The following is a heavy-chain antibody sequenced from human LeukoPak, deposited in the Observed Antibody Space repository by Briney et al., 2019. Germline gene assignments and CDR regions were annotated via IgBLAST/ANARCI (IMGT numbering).Heavy chain of an antibody. CDR2: ISAHNGNR. J-gene: IGHJ6*03. V-gene: IGHV1-18*04. CDR1: GYTFTGYF. Sequence: ASVKVSCKASGYTFTGYFMHWVRQAPGHGLEWMGWISAHNGNRKYEKKLQGRVTMTTDTATSTAYMELSSLRADDTAVYYCARDRWGVNYYQYMDVWGKGTTVTVSS. D-gene: IGHD3-10*01. CDR3: ARDRWGVNYYQYMDV.